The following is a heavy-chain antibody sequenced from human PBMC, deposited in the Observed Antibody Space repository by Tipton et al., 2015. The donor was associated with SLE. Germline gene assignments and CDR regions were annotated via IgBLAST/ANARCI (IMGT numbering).Heavy chain of an antibody. CDR1: NGSIGSDY. Sequence: TLSLTCSVSNGSIGSDYWTWIRQPPGKGLEWIGYKYYSGGTNSNPSLRSRVTISIDMSKNQFSLTLSPVTAADTAVYYCARELMVVRGLSRRDAFDIWGQGAMVTVSS. V-gene: IGHV4-59*01. CDR2: KYYSGGT. CDR3: ARELMVVRGLSRRDAFDI. J-gene: IGHJ3*02. D-gene: IGHD3-10*01.